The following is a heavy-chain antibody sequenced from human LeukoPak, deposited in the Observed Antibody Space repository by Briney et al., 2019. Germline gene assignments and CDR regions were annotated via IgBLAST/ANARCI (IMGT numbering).Heavy chain of an antibody. Sequence: SETLSLTCTVSGYSITSGYFWGWIRQPPGKGLEWIGRIYHSGSTNYNSSLKSRVTISVDTSKNQISLKLNSVTAADTAVYYCARVGTVNYYCGMDVWGKGTTVTVSS. V-gene: IGHV4-38-2*02. D-gene: IGHD4-17*01. CDR3: ARVGTVNYYCGMDV. CDR1: GYSITSGYF. J-gene: IGHJ6*04. CDR2: IYHSGST.